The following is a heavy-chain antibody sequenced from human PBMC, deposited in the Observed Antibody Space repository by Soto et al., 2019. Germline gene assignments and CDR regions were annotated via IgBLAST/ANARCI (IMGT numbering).Heavy chain of an antibody. Sequence: QITLKESGPTLVKPTQTLTLTCTFSGFSLRANGEGVGWIRQPPGKALDWLALIYWDDDRRYNPSLKSRLSMTKDTSRNQVVLTMTNLDPADTATYYCAHRDRDNRCVYWGQGTLVTVSS. CDR3: AHRDRDNRCVY. CDR1: GFSLRANGEG. D-gene: IGHD1-20*01. CDR2: IYWDDDR. V-gene: IGHV2-5*02. J-gene: IGHJ4*02.